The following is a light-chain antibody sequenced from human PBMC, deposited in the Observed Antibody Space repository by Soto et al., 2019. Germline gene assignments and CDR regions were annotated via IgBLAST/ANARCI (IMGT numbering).Light chain of an antibody. V-gene: IGKV3-20*01. CDR1: QSVSSSY. CDR3: QQYHNSPWT. J-gene: IGKJ1*01. Sequence: EIVLTQSPGTLSLSPGERATLSCRASQSVSSSYLAWYQQKPGQAPRLLIYGASSRATGIPDRFSGSGSGTDFTLTISSLQPEDFAVYYCQQYHNSPWTFGQGTKVDI. CDR2: GAS.